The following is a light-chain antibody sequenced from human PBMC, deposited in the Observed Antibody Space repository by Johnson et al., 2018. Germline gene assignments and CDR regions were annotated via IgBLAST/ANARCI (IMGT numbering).Light chain of an antibody. CDR2: ENN. Sequence: QSVLTQPPSVSAAPGQKVTISCSGSSSNIGNNYVSWYQQLPGTAPKLLIYENNKRPSGIPDRFSGSKSATSATLGITGLQTGDEAGYYCGTWDSSLSAGNVFGTGTKITVL. V-gene: IGLV1-51*02. CDR1: SSNIGNNY. J-gene: IGLJ1*01. CDR3: GTWDSSLSAGNV.